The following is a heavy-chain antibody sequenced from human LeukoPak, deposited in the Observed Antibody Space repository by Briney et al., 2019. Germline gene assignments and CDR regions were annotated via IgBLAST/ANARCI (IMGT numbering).Heavy chain of an antibody. V-gene: IGHV3-66*01. CDR3: ARDLSGPLDY. CDR1: GFTVSHNY. Sequence: GGSLRLSCAASGFTVSHNYMSWVRQAPGKGLEWVSVIYSGGSTNYAVSVKGRITISRDNSKNPLYHQMNSLRGEDTAVYYCARDLSGPLDYWGQGTLVTVSS. CDR2: IYSGGST. D-gene: IGHD5-12*01. J-gene: IGHJ4*02.